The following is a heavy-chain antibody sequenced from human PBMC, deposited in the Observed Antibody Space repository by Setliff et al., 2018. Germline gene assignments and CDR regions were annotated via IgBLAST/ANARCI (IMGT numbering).Heavy chain of an antibody. J-gene: IGHJ4*02. CDR1: GGSITSGSNY. D-gene: IGHD3-10*01. Sequence: SETLSLTCTVSGGSITSGSNYWSWIRQPAGRGLEWMGHIDPSGNTNYHPSLRSRVTISRDTSKNQFSLKLTSVTAADTAVYFCARSLSSGSYWNPRPFYSDSWGQGTLGTVSS. CDR3: ARSLSSGSYWNPRPFYSDS. V-gene: IGHV4-61*09. CDR2: IDPSGNT.